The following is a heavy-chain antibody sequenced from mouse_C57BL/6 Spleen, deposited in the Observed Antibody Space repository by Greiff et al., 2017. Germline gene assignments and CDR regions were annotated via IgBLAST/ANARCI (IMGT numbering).Heavy chain of an antibody. Sequence: EVQLQQSGPELVKPGASVKIPCKASGYTFTDYNMDWVKQSHGKSLEWIGDINPNNGGTIYTQKFKGKATLTVDKSSSTAYMELRSLTSEDAAVYYCARGTRDDYCDYWGQGTTLTVSS. D-gene: IGHD3-3*01. CDR2: INPNNGGT. J-gene: IGHJ2*01. CDR3: ARGTRDDYCDY. V-gene: IGHV1-18*01. CDR1: GYTFTDYN.